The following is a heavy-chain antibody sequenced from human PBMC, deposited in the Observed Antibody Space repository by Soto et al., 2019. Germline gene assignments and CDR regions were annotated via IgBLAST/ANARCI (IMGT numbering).Heavy chain of an antibody. CDR1: GLTFTSYS. Sequence: EVQLVESGGGLVQPGGSLRLSCAASGLTFTSYSMNWVRQAPGKGLEWVSFISSSSSTIYYADSVKGRFTISRDNAKNSLYLQMNSLRDEDTAVYYCARDRGYTYGFDYWGQGTLVTVCS. CDR3: ARDRGYTYGFDY. J-gene: IGHJ4*02. CDR2: ISSSSSTI. V-gene: IGHV3-48*02. D-gene: IGHD5-18*01.